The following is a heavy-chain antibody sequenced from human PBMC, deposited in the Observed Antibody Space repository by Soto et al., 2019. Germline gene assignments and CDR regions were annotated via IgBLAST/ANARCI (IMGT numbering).Heavy chain of an antibody. CDR3: AKAGSSSSAGAWFDP. V-gene: IGHV3-9*01. Sequence: EVQLVESGGGLVQPGRSLRLSCAASGFTFDDYAMHWVRQAPGKGLEWVSGISWNSGSIGYADSVKGRFTISRDNAKNPLYLQMNSLRAEDTALYYCAKAGSSSSAGAWFDPWGQGTLVTVSS. CDR1: GFTFDDYA. J-gene: IGHJ5*02. CDR2: ISWNSGSI. D-gene: IGHD6-6*01.